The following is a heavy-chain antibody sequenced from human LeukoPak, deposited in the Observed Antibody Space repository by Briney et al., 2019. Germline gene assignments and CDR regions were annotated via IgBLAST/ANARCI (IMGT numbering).Heavy chain of an antibody. Sequence: GGSLRLSCTTSGFTFSSYAMSWVRQTPGKGLEWVSGISGSGSSTYYADSVKGRFTISRDNSKNTLYLQMNSLRAEDTAVYSCAKDNGDTYGRYYFDYWGRGTLVTVSS. J-gene: IGHJ4*02. CDR1: GFTFSSYA. CDR2: ISGSGSST. D-gene: IGHD5-18*01. CDR3: AKDNGDTYGRYYFDY. V-gene: IGHV3-23*01.